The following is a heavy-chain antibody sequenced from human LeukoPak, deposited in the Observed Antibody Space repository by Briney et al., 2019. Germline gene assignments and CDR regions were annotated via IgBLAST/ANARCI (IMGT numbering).Heavy chain of an antibody. J-gene: IGHJ4*02. Sequence: PGGSLRLSCAASGFTFSSFAMSWVRQAPGKGLEWVSAVSGSGSSTYYADSLKGRFTISRDNSKNTLYLQMNSLRAEDTALYYCAKPVPAAIMVFDYWGQGTLVTVSS. V-gene: IGHV3-23*01. CDR2: VSGSGSST. CDR1: GFTFSSFA. D-gene: IGHD2-2*02. CDR3: AKPVPAAIMVFDY.